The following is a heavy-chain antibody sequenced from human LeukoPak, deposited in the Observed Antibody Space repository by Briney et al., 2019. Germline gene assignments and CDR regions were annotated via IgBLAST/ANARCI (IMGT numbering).Heavy chain of an antibody. CDR1: GYTLTELS. CDR3: ARHTGGWGVNTGYYYMDV. V-gene: IGHV1-24*01. D-gene: IGHD3-16*01. Sequence: ASVKVSCKVSGYTLTELSMHWVRQAPGKGLEWMGGFDPEDGETIYAQKFQGRVTMTEDTSTDTAYMELSSLRSEDTAVYYCARHTGGWGVNTGYYYMDVWGKGTTVTVSS. CDR2: FDPEDGET. J-gene: IGHJ6*03.